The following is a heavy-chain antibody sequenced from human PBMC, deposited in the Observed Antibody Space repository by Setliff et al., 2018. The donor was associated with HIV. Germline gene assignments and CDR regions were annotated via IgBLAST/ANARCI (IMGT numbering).Heavy chain of an antibody. CDR3: ARTTKDLQQWLDY. Sequence: ASVKVSCKASGYTFTSYAMHWVRQAPGQRLEWMGWINAGNGNTKYSQKFQGRVTITRDTSTSTAYMELSSLRSEDTAVYYCARTTKDLQQWLDYWGQGTLVTVPQ. CDR1: GYTFTSYA. V-gene: IGHV1-3*01. CDR2: INAGNGNT. J-gene: IGHJ4*02. D-gene: IGHD6-19*01.